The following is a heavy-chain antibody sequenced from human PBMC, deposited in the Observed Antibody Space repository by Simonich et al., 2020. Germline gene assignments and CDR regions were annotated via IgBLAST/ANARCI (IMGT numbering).Heavy chain of an antibody. Sequence: QVQLVQSGAEVKKPGASVKVSCKASGYTFTGYYMHWVRQAPGQGLEWMRWINPNSGGTNYAQKFQGRVTMTRDTSISTAYMELSRLKASDTAMYYCVRQVVVTANFDYWGQGTLVTVSS. D-gene: IGHD2-21*02. J-gene: IGHJ4*02. CDR2: INPNSGGT. CDR3: VRQVVVTANFDY. CDR1: GYTFTGYY. V-gene: IGHV1-2*02.